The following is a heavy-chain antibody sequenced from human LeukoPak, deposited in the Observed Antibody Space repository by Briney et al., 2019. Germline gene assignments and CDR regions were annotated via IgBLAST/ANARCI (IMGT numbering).Heavy chain of an antibody. CDR1: GFTFDDYG. Sequence: GGSLRLSCAASGFTFDDYGMSWVRQAPGKGPEWVSSISSGSSYIYYADSVKGRFTISRDNAKNSLFLQVNSLRAEDTALYYCARGAQIVVTPAAQARPGPSGVDYWGQGTLVTVSS. D-gene: IGHD2-2*01. J-gene: IGHJ4*02. CDR2: ISSGSSYI. CDR3: ARGAQIVVTPAAQARPGPSGVDY. V-gene: IGHV3-21*01.